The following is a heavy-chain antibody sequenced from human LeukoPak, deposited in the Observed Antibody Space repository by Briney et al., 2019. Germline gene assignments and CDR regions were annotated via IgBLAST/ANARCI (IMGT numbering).Heavy chain of an antibody. D-gene: IGHD3-22*01. CDR2: ISAYNGNT. Sequence: ASVKVSCKASGYTFTSYGIRWVRQAPGQGLEWMGWISAYNGNTNYAQKLQGRVTMTTDTSTSTAYMELRSLRSDDTVVYYCARKTEAYYYDSSGPFDYWGQGTLVTVSS. J-gene: IGHJ4*02. V-gene: IGHV1-18*01. CDR3: ARKTEAYYYDSSGPFDY. CDR1: GYTFTSYG.